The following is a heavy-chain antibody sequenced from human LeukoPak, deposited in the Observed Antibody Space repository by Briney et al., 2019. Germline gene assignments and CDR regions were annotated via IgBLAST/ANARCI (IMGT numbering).Heavy chain of an antibody. CDR2: IYYSGST. J-gene: IGHJ2*01. V-gene: IGHV4-30-4*01. Sequence: SETLSLTCTVSGGSISSGDYYWSWIRQPPGKGLEWIGYIYYSGSTYYNPSLKSRVTISVDTSKNQFSLKLSSVTAADTAVYYCARDAGPEIWFGELGSRWYFDLWGGGTLVTVSS. D-gene: IGHD3-10*01. CDR1: GGSISSGDYY. CDR3: ARDAGPEIWFGELGSRWYFDL.